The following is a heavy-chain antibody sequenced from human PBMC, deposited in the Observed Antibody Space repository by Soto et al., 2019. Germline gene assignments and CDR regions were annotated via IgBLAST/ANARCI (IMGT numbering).Heavy chain of an antibody. Sequence: EVQLVESGGGLVKPGGSLRLSCAASGFTFSSYSMNWVRQAPGKGLEWVSSISSSSSYIYYADSVKGRFTISRDNAKNSLYLQMNCLRAEDTAVYYCARDEYYDGSGYYQGRIGWFDPWGQGTLVTVSS. CDR1: GFTFSSYS. CDR2: ISSSSSYI. CDR3: ARDEYYDGSGYYQGRIGWFDP. V-gene: IGHV3-21*01. J-gene: IGHJ5*02. D-gene: IGHD3-22*01.